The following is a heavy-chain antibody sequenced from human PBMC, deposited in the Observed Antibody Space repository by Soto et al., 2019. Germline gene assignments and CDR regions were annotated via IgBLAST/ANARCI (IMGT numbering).Heavy chain of an antibody. Sequence: PSETLSLTCTVSGDSISSGDYYWSWIRQPPGKGLEWIGYIYYSGSTYYNPSLKSRVTISVDTSKNQFSLKLSSVTAADTAVYYCARGFTEYYYDSSGYYPRLWGQGTLVTVSS. V-gene: IGHV4-30-4*01. CDR2: IYYSGST. J-gene: IGHJ4*02. CDR3: ARGFTEYYYDSSGYYPRL. D-gene: IGHD3-22*01. CDR1: GDSISSGDYY.